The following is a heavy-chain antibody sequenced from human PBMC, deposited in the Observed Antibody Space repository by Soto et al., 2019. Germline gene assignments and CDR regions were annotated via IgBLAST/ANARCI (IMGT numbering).Heavy chain of an antibody. V-gene: IGHV1-46*01. D-gene: IGHD5-18*01. J-gene: IGHJ6*02. CDR3: ARDIRFGIQLWLYYYYGMDV. Sequence: ASVKGSCKASGYTFTSYYMHWVRQAPGQGLEWMGIINPSGGSTSYAQKFQGRVTMTRDTSTSTVYMELSSLRSEDTAVYYCARDIRFGIQLWLYYYYGMDVWGQGTTVT. CDR1: GYTFTSYY. CDR2: INPSGGST.